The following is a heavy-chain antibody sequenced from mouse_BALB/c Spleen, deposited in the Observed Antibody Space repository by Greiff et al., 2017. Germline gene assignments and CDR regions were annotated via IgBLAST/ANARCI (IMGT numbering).Heavy chain of an antibody. CDR3: ARHGGNYAMDY. D-gene: IGHD2-14*01. CDR2: ISNGGGST. J-gene: IGHJ4*01. Sequence: DVMLVESGGGLVQPGGSLKLSCAASGFTFSSYTMSWVRQTPEKRLEWVAYISNGGGSTYYPDTVKGRFTISRDNAKNTLYLQMSSLKSEDTAMYYCARHGGNYAMDYWGQGTSVTVSS. CDR1: GFTFSSYT. V-gene: IGHV5-12-2*01.